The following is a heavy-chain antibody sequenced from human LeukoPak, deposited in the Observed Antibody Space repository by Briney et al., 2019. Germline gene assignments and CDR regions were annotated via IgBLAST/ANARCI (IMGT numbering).Heavy chain of an antibody. Sequence: PGRSLRLSCAVSGYTFSSRGTHWVRQAPGKGLEWVAAIWYDGSDKYYADSVKGRFTISRDNSKNMLYLQMDSLRAEDTALYYCARLWGSVSGYFDYWGQGTLVTVSS. D-gene: IGHD2-21*01. J-gene: IGHJ4*02. V-gene: IGHV3-33*01. CDR3: ARLWGSVSGYFDY. CDR2: IWYDGSDK. CDR1: GYTFSSRG.